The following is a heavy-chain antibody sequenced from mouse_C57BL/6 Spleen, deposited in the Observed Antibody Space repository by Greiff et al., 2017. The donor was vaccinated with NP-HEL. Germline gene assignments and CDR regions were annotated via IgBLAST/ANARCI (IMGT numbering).Heavy chain of an antibody. V-gene: IGHV1-54*01. J-gene: IGHJ2*01. CDR1: GYAFTNYL. CDR3: ARSEFAYFDY. Sequence: VKLMESGAELVRPGTSVKVSCKASGYAFTNYLIEWVKQRPGQGLEWIGVINPGSGGTNYNEKFKGKATLTADKSSSTAYMQLSSLTSEDSAVYFCARSEFAYFDYWGQGTTLTVSS. CDR2: INPGSGGT.